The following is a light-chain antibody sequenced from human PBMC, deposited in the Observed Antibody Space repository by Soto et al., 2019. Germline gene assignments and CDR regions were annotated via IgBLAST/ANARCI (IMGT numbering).Light chain of an antibody. V-gene: IGLV1-47*01. CDR3: AAWDDSLGSHAV. Sequence: QSVLTQPPSASGNPGQTVTISCSGSSSNIGINYVYWYQQLPGTAPKLLIYRNSQRPSGIPDRFSGSNSGTSASLAISALRSEDEADYYCAAWDDSLGSHAVFGGGTQLTVL. CDR1: SSNIGINY. CDR2: RNS. J-gene: IGLJ7*01.